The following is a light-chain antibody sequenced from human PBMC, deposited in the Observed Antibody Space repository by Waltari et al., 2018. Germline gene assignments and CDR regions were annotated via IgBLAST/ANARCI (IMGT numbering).Light chain of an antibody. CDR1: ESVLYSSNNKNH. Sequence: DIVMTQSPESLAVSLSERATISCKTSESVLYSSNNKNHLAWYQQKPGQPPRLLLYWASTRESGVPDRFIGSGSETDFTLTVTSLQAEDVAVYYCQQYYNTPLTFGGGTKVEVK. CDR2: WAS. CDR3: QQYYNTPLT. J-gene: IGKJ4*01. V-gene: IGKV4-1*01.